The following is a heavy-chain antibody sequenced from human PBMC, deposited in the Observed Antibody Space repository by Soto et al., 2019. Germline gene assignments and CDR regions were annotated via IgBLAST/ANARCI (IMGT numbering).Heavy chain of an antibody. D-gene: IGHD3-16*02. CDR1: GYTFTNYA. CDR2: MNAGNRNT. V-gene: IGHV1-3*01. Sequence: QVQLVQSGAEVKKPGASVKVSCKASGYTFTNYAIHWVRQAPGQRLEWMGWMNAGNRNTEYSQKFQGRIIMTKDTAANTADMELSSLTSEDTAVYYCARGYYYVWVSYRADAFDIWGQGTMVTVSS. J-gene: IGHJ3*02. CDR3: ARGYYYVWVSYRADAFDI.